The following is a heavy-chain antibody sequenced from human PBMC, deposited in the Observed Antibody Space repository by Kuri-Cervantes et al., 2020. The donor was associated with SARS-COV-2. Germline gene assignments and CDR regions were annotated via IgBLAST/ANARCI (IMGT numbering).Heavy chain of an antibody. CDR2: IGSSSSYI. CDR3: VRGGNWAPLDY. V-gene: IGHV3-21*01. CDR1: GFTFSSYS. Sequence: GGSLRLSCAASGFTFSSYSMNWVRQAPGKGLEWVSSIGSSSSYIYYADSVKGRFTISRDNAKNSLYLQMNSLRAEDTAVYYCVRGGNWAPLDYWGQGTLVTVSS. D-gene: IGHD7-27*01. J-gene: IGHJ4*02.